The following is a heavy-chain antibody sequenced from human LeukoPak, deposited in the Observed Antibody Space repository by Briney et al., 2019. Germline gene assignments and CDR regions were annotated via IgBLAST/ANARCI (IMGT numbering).Heavy chain of an antibody. V-gene: IGHV3-53*01. Sequence: GGSLRLSCAASGFTVSSNYMSWVRQAPGKGLEWVSVIYSGGSTYYADSVKGRFTISRDSSKNTLYLQMNSLRAEDTAVYYCARLRGIAARPYYFDYWGQGTLVTVSS. CDR2: IYSGGST. CDR3: ARLRGIAARPYYFDY. CDR1: GFTVSSNY. J-gene: IGHJ4*02. D-gene: IGHD6-6*01.